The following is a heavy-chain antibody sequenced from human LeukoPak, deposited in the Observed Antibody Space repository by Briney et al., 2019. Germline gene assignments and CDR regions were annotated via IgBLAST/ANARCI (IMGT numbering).Heavy chain of an antibody. CDR3: ARDYRGSYYFY. Sequence: ASVKVSCKASGYTFTTYGISWVRQTPGQGLEWVGWISGYSGNTDYAQKFQDRVTMTTDTSTSTAYMELRSLTSDDTAVYYCARDYRGSYYFYWGQGTLVTVSS. CDR1: GYTFTTYG. V-gene: IGHV1-18*01. J-gene: IGHJ4*02. D-gene: IGHD1-26*01. CDR2: ISGYSGNT.